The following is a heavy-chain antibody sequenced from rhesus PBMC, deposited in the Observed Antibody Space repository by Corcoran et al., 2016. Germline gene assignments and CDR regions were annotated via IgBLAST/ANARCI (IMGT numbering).Heavy chain of an antibody. CDR3: ARVDYCSGGVCLDY. CDR1: GFSLSTSGMG. V-gene: IGHV2-1*01. J-gene: IGHJ4*01. Sequence: QVTLKESGPALVKPTQTLTLTCTFSGFSLSTSGMGVGWIRQPSRKTLEWLALIYWDDDKRYSTSLKSRLTISKDTSKNQVVLTMTNMDPVDTATYYCARVDYCSGGVCLDYWGQGVLVTVSS. CDR2: IYWDDDK. D-gene: IGHD2-39*02.